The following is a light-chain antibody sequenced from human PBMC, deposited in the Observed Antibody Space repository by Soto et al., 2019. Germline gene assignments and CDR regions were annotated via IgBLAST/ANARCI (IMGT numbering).Light chain of an antibody. CDR2: GAS. V-gene: IGKV3-20*01. J-gene: IGKJ1*01. Sequence: EIVLTQSPGSLYLSPGERATLSCRASQSVSSSYLAWYQQKPGQAPSLLIYGASSRATGIPDRFSGSGSGTDFTLTISRLEPEDFAVYYCQQYGSSPWTFGQGTKVEIK. CDR1: QSVSSSY. CDR3: QQYGSSPWT.